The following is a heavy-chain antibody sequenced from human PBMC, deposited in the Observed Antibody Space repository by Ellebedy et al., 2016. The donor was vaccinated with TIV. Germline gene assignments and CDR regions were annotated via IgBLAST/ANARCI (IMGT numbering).Heavy chain of an antibody. J-gene: IGHJ1*01. CDR2: IKQDGSEK. CDR1: GFTFSSYW. Sequence: GGSLRLSCEASGFTFSSYWMSWVRQAPGKGPEWVANIKQDGSEKYYGDFVKGRFTISRDNAQNTVYLQMNSLRAEDTAVYYCARGYLYESSGYYGYWGQGTLVTVSS. CDR3: ARGYLYESSGYYGY. V-gene: IGHV3-7*03. D-gene: IGHD3-22*01.